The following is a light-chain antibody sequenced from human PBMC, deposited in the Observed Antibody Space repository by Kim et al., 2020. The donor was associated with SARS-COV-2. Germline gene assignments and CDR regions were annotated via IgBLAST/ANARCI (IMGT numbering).Light chain of an antibody. CDR3: SSYTTSSTVV. CDR2: DVT. Sequence: GQSITISCTGTSSDVGGYNYVSWYQQHPGKAPKLMIYDVTKRPSGVSNRFSGSKSGNTASLTISGLQAEDEADYYCSSYTTSSTVVFGGGTKVTVL. V-gene: IGLV2-14*04. J-gene: IGLJ2*01. CDR1: SSDVGGYNY.